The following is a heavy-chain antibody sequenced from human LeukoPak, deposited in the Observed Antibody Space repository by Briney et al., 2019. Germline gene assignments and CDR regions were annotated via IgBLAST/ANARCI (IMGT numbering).Heavy chain of an antibody. V-gene: IGHV3-66*01. CDR1: GFTVSSNY. CDR3: ARDLVSSSFNEGVDY. D-gene: IGHD6-6*01. J-gene: IGHJ4*02. CDR2: IYSGGTT. Sequence: GGSLRLSCAASGFTVSSNYMNWVRQAPGKGLEWVSVIYSGGTTYYADSVKGRFTISRDNAKNTLYLQMNSLRAEDTAVYYCARDLVSSSFNEGVDYWGQGTLVTVSS.